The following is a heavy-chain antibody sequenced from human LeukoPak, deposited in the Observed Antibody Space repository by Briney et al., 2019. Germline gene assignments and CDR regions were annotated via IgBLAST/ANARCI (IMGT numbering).Heavy chain of an antibody. J-gene: IGHJ5*02. CDR1: GFIFDDYA. D-gene: IGHD3-16*01. CDR3: ARVVLGIQSWFDP. V-gene: IGHV3-7*01. CDR2: IMKDGSEK. Sequence: GGSLRLSCAASGFIFDDYARSWVRQAPGKGLEGVANIMKDGSEKYYVDSVKGRFTISRDNANKLLYLQMNSLRAEDTAVYYCARVVLGIQSWFDPWGQGTLVTVSS.